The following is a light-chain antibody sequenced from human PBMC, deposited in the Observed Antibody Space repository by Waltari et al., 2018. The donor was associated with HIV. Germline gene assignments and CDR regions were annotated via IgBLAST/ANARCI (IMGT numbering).Light chain of an antibody. CDR3: QQRYRWPDT. Sequence: EIVMTQSPATLSLSPGERATLSCRASQRLGNNLAWYQQKPGQAPRLLMYYASIRATGIPARFSGSGSGTDFTLTISSLGPEDFAVYYCQQRYRWPDTFGQGTKLEIK. CDR1: QRLGNN. CDR2: YAS. J-gene: IGKJ2*01. V-gene: IGKV3-11*01.